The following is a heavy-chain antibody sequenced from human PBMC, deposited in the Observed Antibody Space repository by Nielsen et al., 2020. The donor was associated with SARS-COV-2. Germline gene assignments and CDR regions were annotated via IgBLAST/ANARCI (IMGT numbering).Heavy chain of an antibody. Sequence: WIRQPPGKGLEWIGSIYYSGSTYYNPSLKSRVTISVDTSKNQFSLKLSSVTAADTAVYYCAREVVVVVAASGLYYYGMDVWGQGTTVTVSS. V-gene: IGHV4-39*07. J-gene: IGHJ6*02. D-gene: IGHD2-15*01. CDR3: AREVVVVVAASGLYYYGMDV. CDR2: IYYSGST.